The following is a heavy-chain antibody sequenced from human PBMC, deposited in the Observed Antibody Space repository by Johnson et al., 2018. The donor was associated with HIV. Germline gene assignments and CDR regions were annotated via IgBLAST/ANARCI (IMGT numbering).Heavy chain of an antibody. CDR2: ISYDGSNK. Sequence: QMQLVESGGGVVQPGRSLRLSCAASGFTFSSYAMHWVRQAPGKGLEWVAVISYDGSNKYYTDSVKGRFTISRDNSKNTLYLQMNSLRAEDTAVYYCAKGGSSSTAFDIWGQGTMVTVSS. D-gene: IGHD6-6*01. CDR1: GFTFSSYA. CDR3: AKGGSSSTAFDI. J-gene: IGHJ3*02. V-gene: IGHV3-30*04.